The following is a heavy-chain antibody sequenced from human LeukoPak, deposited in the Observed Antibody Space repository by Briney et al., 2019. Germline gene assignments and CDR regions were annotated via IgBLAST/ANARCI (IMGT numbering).Heavy chain of an antibody. CDR2: ISGSGGST. V-gene: IGHV3-23*01. CDR3: ANGSNSGITMVRGVIKSYFDY. Sequence: GGSLRLSCAASGFTFSSYAMSWVRQAPGKGLEWVSAISGSGGSTYYADSVKGRFTISRDNSKNTLYLQMNSLRAEDTAVYYCANGSNSGITMVRGVIKSYFDYWGQGTLVTVSS. CDR1: GFTFSSYA. J-gene: IGHJ4*02. D-gene: IGHD3-10*01.